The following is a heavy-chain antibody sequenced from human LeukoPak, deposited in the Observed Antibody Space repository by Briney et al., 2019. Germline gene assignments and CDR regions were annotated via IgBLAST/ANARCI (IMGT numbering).Heavy chain of an antibody. CDR3: AKVSGSYSPAPWFDP. Sequence: GGSLRLSCAASGFTFSTFGLHWVRQAPGKGLEWVAVISYDGNEKHYADSVKGRFTISRDNSKNTLYLQMNSLRAEDTAVYYCAKVSGSYSPAPWFDPWGQGTLVTVSS. D-gene: IGHD1-26*01. CDR2: ISYDGNEK. V-gene: IGHV3-30*18. CDR1: GFTFSTFG. J-gene: IGHJ5*02.